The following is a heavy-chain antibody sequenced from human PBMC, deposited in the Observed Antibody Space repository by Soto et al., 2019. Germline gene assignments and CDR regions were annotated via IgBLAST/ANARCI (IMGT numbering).Heavy chain of an antibody. CDR3: ARYCTNGVCYRAHDAFDI. V-gene: IGHV4-34*01. CDR1: GGSFSGYY. D-gene: IGHD2-8*01. J-gene: IGHJ3*02. Sequence: PSETLSLTCAVYGGSFSGYYWSWIRQPPGKGLEWIGEINHSGSTNYNPSLKSRVTISVDTSKNQFSLKLSSVTAADTAVYYCARYCTNGVCYRAHDAFDIWGQGTMVNVSS. CDR2: INHSGST.